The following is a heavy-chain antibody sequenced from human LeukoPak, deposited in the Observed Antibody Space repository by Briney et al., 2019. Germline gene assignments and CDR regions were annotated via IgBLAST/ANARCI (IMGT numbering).Heavy chain of an antibody. CDR1: GFTFTTYW. J-gene: IGHJ4*02. CDR2: IKPDGSEK. CDR3: ARASPWYYYDSSGYYYEY. V-gene: IGHV3-7*01. Sequence: GGSLRLSCAASGFTFTTYWMTWVRQAPGKGLEWVANIKPDGSEKYYVDSVKGRFTISRDNAKNSLYLQMNTLRAEDTAVYYCARASPWYYYDSSGYYYEYWGQGTLVTVSS. D-gene: IGHD3-22*01.